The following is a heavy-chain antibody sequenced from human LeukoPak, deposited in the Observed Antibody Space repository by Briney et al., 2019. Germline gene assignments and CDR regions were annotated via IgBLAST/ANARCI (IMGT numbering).Heavy chain of an antibody. Sequence: GGSLRLSCAASGFTFSSYGMHWVRQAPGKGLEWVAVISYDGSNKYYADSVKGRFTIFRDNSKNTPYLQMNSLRAEDTAVYYCATSRDFDLWGRGTLVTVSS. J-gene: IGHJ2*01. V-gene: IGHV3-30*03. CDR1: GFTFSSYG. CDR2: ISYDGSNK. CDR3: ATSRDFDL.